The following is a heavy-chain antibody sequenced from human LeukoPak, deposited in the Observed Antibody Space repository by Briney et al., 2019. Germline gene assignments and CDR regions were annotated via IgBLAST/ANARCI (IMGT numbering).Heavy chain of an antibody. CDR2: IYYSGST. CDR3: ARQPSNYNWFDP. CDR1: GDSISSSSYY. J-gene: IGHJ5*02. D-gene: IGHD2/OR15-2a*01. V-gene: IGHV4-39*01. Sequence: SETLSLTCTVSGDSISSSSYYWGWIRQPPGKGLEWVGSIYYSGSTYYNPSLKSRVTISVDTSKNQFSLKLSSVTAADTATYYCARQPSNYNWFDPWGQGTLVTVSS.